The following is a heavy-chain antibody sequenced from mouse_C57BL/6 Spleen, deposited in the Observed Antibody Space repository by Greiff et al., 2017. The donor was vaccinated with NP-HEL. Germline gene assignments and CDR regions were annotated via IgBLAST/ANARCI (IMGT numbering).Heavy chain of an antibody. CDR1: GYTFTSYW. CDR2: IDPSDSYT. D-gene: IGHD2-1*01. J-gene: IGHJ4*01. V-gene: IGHV1-69*01. Sequence: QVQLQQPGAELVMPGASVKLSCKASGYTFTSYWMPWVKQRPGQGLEWIGEIDPSDSYTHYNQKFKGKSTLTVDKSSSTAYVQLSSRTSEDSAVYYCARAYGNYVYAMDYWGQGTSVTVSS. CDR3: ARAYGNYVYAMDY.